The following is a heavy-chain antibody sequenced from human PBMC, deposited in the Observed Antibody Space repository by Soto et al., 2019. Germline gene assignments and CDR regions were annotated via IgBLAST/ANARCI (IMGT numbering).Heavy chain of an antibody. J-gene: IGHJ5*02. CDR1: GFSLSTSGVG. D-gene: IGHD3-3*01. Sequence: GSGPTLVNPTQTLTLTCTFSGFSLSTSGVGVGWIRQPPGKALEWLALIYWDDDKRYSPSLKSRLTITKDTSKNQVVLTMTNMDPVDTATYYCAHRKDDFWSGDNWFDPWGQGTLVTVSS. CDR3: AHRKDDFWSGDNWFDP. V-gene: IGHV2-5*02. CDR2: IYWDDDK.